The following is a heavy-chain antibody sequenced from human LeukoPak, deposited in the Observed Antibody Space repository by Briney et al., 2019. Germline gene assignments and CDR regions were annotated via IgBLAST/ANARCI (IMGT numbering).Heavy chain of an antibody. Sequence: GGSLRLSCAASGFTFSSYAMSWVRQAPGKGLEWVSAVSGSGGSTYYADSVKGRFTVSRDNSKNTLYLQMNSLRAEDTAVYYCAKRKPRGVVVVAAFTDAFDIWGQGTMVTVSS. D-gene: IGHD2-15*01. J-gene: IGHJ3*02. CDR3: AKRKPRGVVVVAAFTDAFDI. CDR2: VSGSGGST. CDR1: GFTFSSYA. V-gene: IGHV3-23*01.